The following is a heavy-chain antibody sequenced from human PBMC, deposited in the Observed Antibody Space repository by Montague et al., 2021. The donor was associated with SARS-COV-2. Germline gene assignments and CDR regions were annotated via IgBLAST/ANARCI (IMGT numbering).Heavy chain of an antibody. CDR3: VREKYYFDDSGSK. CDR1: GVSISSGSYY. D-gene: IGHD3-22*01. J-gene: IGHJ4*02. CDR2: VYHTGST. Sequence: SETLSLTCSVSGVSISSGSYYWSWVRQPPEKGLEWIGYVYHTGSTNYNPSLKSRVTLSIDTSKSQFSLNLTSVTAADTAVYYCVREKYYFDDSGSKWGQGTLVTV. V-gene: IGHV4-61*01.